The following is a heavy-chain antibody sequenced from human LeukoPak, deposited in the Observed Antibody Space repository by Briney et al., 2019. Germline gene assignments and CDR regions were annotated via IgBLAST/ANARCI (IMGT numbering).Heavy chain of an antibody. Sequence: ASVKVSCKASGYTFTSYGISWVRQAPGQGLEWMGWINTNTGNPTYAQGFTGRFVFSLDTSVSTAYLQISSLRAEDTAVYYCARGTMVRGVIPFDYWGQGTLVTVSS. CDR1: GYTFTSYG. D-gene: IGHD3-10*01. V-gene: IGHV7-4-1*02. J-gene: IGHJ4*02. CDR2: INTNTGNP. CDR3: ARGTMVRGVIPFDY.